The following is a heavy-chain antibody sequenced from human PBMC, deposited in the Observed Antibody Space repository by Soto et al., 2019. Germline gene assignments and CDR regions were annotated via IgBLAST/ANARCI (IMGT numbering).Heavy chain of an antibody. D-gene: IGHD3-3*01. CDR2: ISYDGITK. J-gene: IGHJ6*02. CDR1: GYSFSNYG. V-gene: IGHV3-30*18. CDR3: AKDMTRFLAWPHYFRGLDV. Sequence: QAQLVESGGGVVQPGRSLRLSCEASGYSFSNYGMHWVRQAPGKGLEWVAAISYDGITKYYSDSLKGRFTISKDNSKNTLYLAMNSLRPEDTAVYYWAKDMTRFLAWPHYFRGLDVWGQGTTVTVSS.